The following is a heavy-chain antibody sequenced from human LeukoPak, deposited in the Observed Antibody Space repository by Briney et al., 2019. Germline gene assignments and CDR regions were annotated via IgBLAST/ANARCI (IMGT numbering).Heavy chain of an antibody. J-gene: IGHJ5*02. V-gene: IGHV4-38-2*02. CDR2: IYHSGST. Sequence: SETLSLTCTVSGYSISSGYYWGWIRQPPGKGLEWIGSIYHSGSTYYNPSLKSRVTISVDTSKNQFSLKLSSVTAADTAVYYCARSTLGYYDRGSWGQGTLVTVSS. D-gene: IGHD3-22*01. CDR1: GYSISSGYY. CDR3: ARSTLGYYDRGS.